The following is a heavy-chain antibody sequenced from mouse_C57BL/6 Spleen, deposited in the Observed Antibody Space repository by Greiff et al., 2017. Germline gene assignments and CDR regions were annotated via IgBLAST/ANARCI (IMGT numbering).Heavy chain of an antibody. CDR1: GFNIKDYY. Sequence: EVQLQQSGAELVRPGASVKLSCTASGFNIKDYYMHWVKQRPEQGLEWIGRIDPEYGDTEYAPKFQGKATMTADTSSNTAYLQLSSLTSEDTAVYYCTTYCYGSSYLYWYFDVWGTGTTVTVSS. V-gene: IGHV14-1*01. CDR3: TTYCYGSSYLYWYFDV. CDR2: IDPEYGDT. J-gene: IGHJ1*03. D-gene: IGHD1-1*01.